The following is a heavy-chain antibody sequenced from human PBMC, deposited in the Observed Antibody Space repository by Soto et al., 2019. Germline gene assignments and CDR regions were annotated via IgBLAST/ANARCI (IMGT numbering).Heavy chain of an antibody. CDR2: IYRSGSI. Sequence: QVQLQESGPGLVKPSGTLSLSCVVSSGSISSTNWWSWVRPPPGRGLEWIGAIYRSGSINYTPSRRIPVTISVDKSKNQFSLNLISVTAADTAVYFCVKEGSGWSYLDHWGQGILVTVSS. V-gene: IGHV4-4*02. CDR1: SGSISSTNW. D-gene: IGHD6-19*01. CDR3: VKEGSGWSYLDH. J-gene: IGHJ4*02.